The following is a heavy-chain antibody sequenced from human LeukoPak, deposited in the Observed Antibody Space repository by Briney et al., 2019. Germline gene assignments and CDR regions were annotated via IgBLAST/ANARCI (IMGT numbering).Heavy chain of an antibody. CDR1: GYSFTSYW. CDR3: ATTDNDDSSGYLDY. CDR2: IYPGDSDT. D-gene: IGHD3-22*01. J-gene: IGHJ4*02. V-gene: IGHV5-51*01. Sequence: GESLQISCKGSGYSFTSYWIGWVRPMPGKGLEWMGIIYPGDSDTRYSPSFQGQVTISADKSISTAYLQWSSLKASDTAMYYCATTDNDDSSGYLDYWGQGTLVTVSS.